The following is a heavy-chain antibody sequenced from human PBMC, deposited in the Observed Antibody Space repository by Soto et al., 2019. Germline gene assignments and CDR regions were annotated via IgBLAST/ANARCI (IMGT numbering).Heavy chain of an antibody. CDR3: ASGYCYGANCLG. J-gene: IGHJ4*02. V-gene: IGHV3-74*01. Sequence: GGSLRLSCAVSGFTFSSYGMHWVRQAPGKGLMWVSRINSDGSSTTYADSVKGRFTISRDNTKNTLYLQMSSLRAEDTAVYYCASGYCYGANCLGWGQGTLVTVSS. CDR1: GFTFSSYG. CDR2: INSDGSST. D-gene: IGHD2-15*01.